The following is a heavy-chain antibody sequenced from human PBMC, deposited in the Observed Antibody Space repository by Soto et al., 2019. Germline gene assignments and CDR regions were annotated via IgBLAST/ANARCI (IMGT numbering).Heavy chain of an antibody. V-gene: IGHV4-59*01. Sequence: KTSETLSLTCTVSGGSITSSYWSWIRRPPGKGLEWIAYIYDTGISGYTPSTSYNPSLKGRVTMSVDTSKSQFSLKLTSVTAADTAVYYCARGEDVFFYYGLDVWGQGITVTVSS. J-gene: IGHJ6*02. CDR3: ARGEDVFFYYGLDV. CDR1: GGSITSSY. D-gene: IGHD3-10*02. CDR2: IYDTGISGYTPST.